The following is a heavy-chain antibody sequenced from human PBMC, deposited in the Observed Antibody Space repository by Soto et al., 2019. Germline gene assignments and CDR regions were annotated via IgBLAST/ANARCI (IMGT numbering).Heavy chain of an antibody. J-gene: IGHJ4*02. Sequence: PGVSLRLSCAASGFTFSSYAMSWVRQAPGKGLEWVSAISGSGGSTYYADSVKGRFTISRDNSKNTLYLQMNSLRAEDKAVYYCAKEAASLVSHPYYFDYWGQGTLVTVSS. D-gene: IGHD6-13*01. CDR3: AKEAASLVSHPYYFDY. CDR1: GFTFSSYA. V-gene: IGHV3-23*01. CDR2: ISGSGGST.